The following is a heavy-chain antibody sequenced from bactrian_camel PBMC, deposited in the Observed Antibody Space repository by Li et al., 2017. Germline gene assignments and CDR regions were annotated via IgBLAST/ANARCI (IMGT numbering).Heavy chain of an antibody. CDR3: QTYLELPAVFGCNC. V-gene: IGHV3S63*01. D-gene: IGHD8*01. CDR1: GVADDDSM. J-gene: IGHJ4*01. Sequence: HVQLVESGGGSVQAGETLSLSCTPSGVADDDSMMGWFRQTPGKEREEVSRIDWSGRKAIYSDSVKGRFTSSRDNAKNTVYLQMNDLKPEDTAVYSCQTYLELPAVFGCNCRGQGTQVTVS. CDR2: IDWSGRKA.